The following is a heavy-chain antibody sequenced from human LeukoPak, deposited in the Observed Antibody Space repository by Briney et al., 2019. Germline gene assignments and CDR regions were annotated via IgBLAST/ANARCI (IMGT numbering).Heavy chain of an antibody. J-gene: IGHJ4*02. V-gene: IGHV4-34*01. CDR1: GGSFSGYY. D-gene: IGHD3-10*01. Sequence: SETLSLTCAVYGGSFSGYYWSWIRQPPGKGLEWIGEINHSGSTNYNPSLKSRVTMSVDTSKNQFSLKLSSVTAADTAVYYCARGPTSLVPYYYGSGKIDYWGQGTLVTVSS. CDR3: ARGPTSLVPYYYGSGKIDY. CDR2: INHSGST.